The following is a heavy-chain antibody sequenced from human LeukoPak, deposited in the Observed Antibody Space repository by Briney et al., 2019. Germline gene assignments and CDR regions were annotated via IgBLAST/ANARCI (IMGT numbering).Heavy chain of an antibody. CDR1: GGSPSSSSYY. CDR2: IYYSGST. Sequence: PSETLSLTCTVSGGSPSSSSYYWGWIRQPPGKGLEWIGSIYYSGSTYYNPSLKSRVTISVDTSKNRFSLKLSSVTAADTAVYYCARTSSSWSQNDYWGQGTLVTVSS. D-gene: IGHD6-13*01. V-gene: IGHV4-39*01. CDR3: ARTSSSWSQNDY. J-gene: IGHJ4*02.